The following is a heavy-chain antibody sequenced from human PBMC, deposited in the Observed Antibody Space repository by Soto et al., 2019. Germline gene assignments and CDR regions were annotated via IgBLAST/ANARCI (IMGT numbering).Heavy chain of an antibody. Sequence: ESLKISCKESVYSFTSYWIGWVRQMPVKGLSCIGILYPCDSHTIYSPSLQCQVTISAEKSISTAYLQWSSLKASDTAMYYCARPSYCGGDCYSDYYGMDVWGQGTTVTVSS. D-gene: IGHD2-21*02. CDR1: VYSFTSYW. CDR2: LYPCDSHT. J-gene: IGHJ6*02. CDR3: ARPSYCGGDCYSDYYGMDV. V-gene: IGHV5-51*01.